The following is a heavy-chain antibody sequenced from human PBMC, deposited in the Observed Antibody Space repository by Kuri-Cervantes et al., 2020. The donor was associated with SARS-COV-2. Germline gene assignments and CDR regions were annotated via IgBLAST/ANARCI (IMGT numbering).Heavy chain of an antibody. Sequence: GSLRPSCAVAGYSISGGYYWCWIRQPPGKGLEWIGSIYHSGSTYYNPYLKSRVTISVDTSKNQFSLNLNSVAAAETAVYYCARFFDYWGQGTLVTVSS. CDR2: IYHSGST. V-gene: IGHV4-38-2*01. CDR3: ARFFDY. CDR1: GYSISGGYY. J-gene: IGHJ4*02.